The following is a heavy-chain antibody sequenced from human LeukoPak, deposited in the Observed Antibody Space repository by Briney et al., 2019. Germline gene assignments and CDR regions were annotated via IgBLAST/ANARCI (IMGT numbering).Heavy chain of an antibody. D-gene: IGHD5-12*01. Sequence: PSQTLSLTCTVSGGSISSGSYYWSWIRQPAGKGLEWIGRIYTSGSTNYNPSLKSRVTISVDTSKNQFSLKLGSVTAADTAVYYCARGGGSGYDYRWFDPWGQGTLVTVSS. CDR3: ARGGGSGYDYRWFDP. CDR1: GGSISSGSYY. V-gene: IGHV4-61*02. J-gene: IGHJ5*02. CDR2: IYTSGST.